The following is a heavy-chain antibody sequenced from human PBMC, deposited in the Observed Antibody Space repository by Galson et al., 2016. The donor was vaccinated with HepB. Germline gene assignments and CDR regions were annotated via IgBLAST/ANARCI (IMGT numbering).Heavy chain of an antibody. V-gene: IGHV3-66*01. CDR2: DYFAGTK. CDR1: GFTASSSY. D-gene: IGHD1-14*01. J-gene: IGHJ6*02. CDR3: AILPGAWNRIEGFDGMDV. Sequence: SLRLSCAASGFTASSSYVSWVRQPPGRGLQWVSIDYFAGTKYYADSVRGRFSISRDSSRDKVYLQMDHLKAEDTAVFYCAILPGAWNRIEGFDGMDVWGQGTTVTVSS.